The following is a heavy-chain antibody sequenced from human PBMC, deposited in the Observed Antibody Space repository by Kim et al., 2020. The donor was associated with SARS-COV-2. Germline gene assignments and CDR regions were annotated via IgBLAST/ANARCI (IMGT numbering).Heavy chain of an antibody. CDR2: IYSGGST. J-gene: IGHJ6*03. CDR3: ARDSSLRGYYYYVDV. Sequence: GGSLRLSCAASGFTVSSNYMSWVRQAPGKGLEWVSVIYSGGSTYYADSVKGRFTISRDNSKNTLYLQMNSLRAEDTAVYYCARDSSLRGYYYYVDVWGKGTTVTVSS. V-gene: IGHV3-66*01. D-gene: IGHD6-6*01. CDR1: GFTVSSNY.